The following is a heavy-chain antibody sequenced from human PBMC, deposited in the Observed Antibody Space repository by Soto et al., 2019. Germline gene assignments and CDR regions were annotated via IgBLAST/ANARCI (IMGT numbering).Heavy chain of an antibody. J-gene: IGHJ4*02. Sequence: QVQLQESGPGLVKPSETLSLTCTVSGGSIGTYYWSWIRQPPGKGLEWIGYIYYRGNTDYNPSLTSRVTISLDTPKTQFSLKLSSVTAADTAVYYCARHPGYYDILTGYTTYYFDYWGQGILVTVSS. CDR2: IYYRGNT. CDR3: ARHPGYYDILTGYTTYYFDY. V-gene: IGHV4-59*08. CDR1: GGSIGTYY. D-gene: IGHD3-9*01.